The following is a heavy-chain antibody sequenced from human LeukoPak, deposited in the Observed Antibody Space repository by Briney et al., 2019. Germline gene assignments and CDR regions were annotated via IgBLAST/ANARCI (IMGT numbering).Heavy chain of an antibody. V-gene: IGHV1-2*02. CDR1: GYTFTGHY. CDR3: ARGLLYFDWLEPLFDY. CDR2: SKPNSGAT. J-gene: IGHJ4*02. D-gene: IGHD3-9*01. Sequence: ASVKVSCKASGYTFTGHYMHWVRQAPRQGLEWMGCSKPNSGATTYAQKFQGRVTTTRETSISTAYLELSRLTSDDTAVYYCARGLLYFDWLEPLFDYWGQGNLVTVSS.